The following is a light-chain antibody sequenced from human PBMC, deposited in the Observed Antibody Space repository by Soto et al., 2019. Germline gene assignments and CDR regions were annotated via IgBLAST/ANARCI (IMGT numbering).Light chain of an antibody. CDR1: QSISSY. CDR2: AAS. V-gene: IGKV1-39*01. J-gene: IGKJ1*01. CDR3: QQSYSTPST. Sequence: DIQMTQSPSSLSASVGDRVTITCRASQSISSYLNWYQQKPGKAPKLLIYAASSLQSGVPSRFSGSGSGPDCTLTISSLQPEDFATYYCQQSYSTPSTFGQGTKVEIK.